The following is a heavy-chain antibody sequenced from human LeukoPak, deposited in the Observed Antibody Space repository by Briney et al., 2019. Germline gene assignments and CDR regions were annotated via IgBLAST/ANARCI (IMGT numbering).Heavy chain of an antibody. J-gene: IGHJ3*02. CDR3: AKALEYYSSAFDI. D-gene: IGHD2/OR15-2a*01. CDR1: GFTLSSYG. Sequence: GGSLRLSCAASGFTLSSYGMHWVRQAPGKGLEGVAVISYDGSNKYYADSVKGRFTISRDNSKNTLYLQMNSLRAEDTAVYYCAKALEYYSSAFDIWGQGTMVTVSS. V-gene: IGHV3-30*18. CDR2: ISYDGSNK.